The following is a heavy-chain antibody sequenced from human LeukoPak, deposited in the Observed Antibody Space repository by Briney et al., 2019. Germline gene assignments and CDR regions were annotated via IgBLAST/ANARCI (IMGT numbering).Heavy chain of an antibody. D-gene: IGHD6-19*01. Sequence: SETLSLTCAVSGVSISTSCWWSWVRQPLGRGLEWIGEISHSGITTYIPFLKSRVSMSMDRSKNQFSLKLTSVTAADTAVYYCAMSSGWFRLDQWGQGALVTVSS. CDR3: AMSSGWFRLDQ. CDR2: ISHSGIT. CDR1: GVSISTSCW. J-gene: IGHJ4*02. V-gene: IGHV4-4*02.